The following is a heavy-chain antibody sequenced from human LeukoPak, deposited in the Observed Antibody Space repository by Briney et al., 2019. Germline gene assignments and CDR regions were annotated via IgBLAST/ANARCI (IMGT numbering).Heavy chain of an antibody. CDR2: IYYSGST. J-gene: IGHJ4*02. V-gene: IGHV4-30-4*08. D-gene: IGHD5-18*01. CDR3: ARVNSYSYGRYYFDY. Sequence: SETLSLTCTVSGGSISSGDYYWSWIRQPPGKGLEWIGYIYYSGSTYYNPSLKSRVTISVDTSKNQFSLKLSSVTAADTAVYYCARVNSYSYGRYYFDYWGQGTLVTVSS. CDR1: GGSISSGDYY.